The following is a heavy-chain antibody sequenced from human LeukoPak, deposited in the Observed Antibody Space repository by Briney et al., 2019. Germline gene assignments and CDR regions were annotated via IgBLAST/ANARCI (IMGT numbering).Heavy chain of an antibody. CDR1: GFTFSSYE. Sequence: PGGSLRLSCAASGFTFSSYEMSWVRQAPGKGLEWVGFIRSKAYGGTTEYAASVKGRFTISRDDSKSIAYLQMNSLKTEDTAVYYCTRGRSSWYFDYWGQGTLVTVSS. V-gene: IGHV3-49*04. CDR2: IRSKAYGGTT. J-gene: IGHJ4*02. D-gene: IGHD6-13*01. CDR3: TRGRSSWYFDY.